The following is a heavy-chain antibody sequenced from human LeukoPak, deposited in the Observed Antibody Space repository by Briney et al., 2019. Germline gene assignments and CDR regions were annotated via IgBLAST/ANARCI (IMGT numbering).Heavy chain of an antibody. D-gene: IGHD6-19*01. J-gene: IGHJ4*02. V-gene: IGHV3-23*01. Sequence: GGSLRLSCAASGFTFSTYTMSWVRQAPGKGLEWVSAIGGSGGSTYYADSVKGRFTISRDNSKNTLYLQMTSLRAEDTAVYYCAKEGSGWYRFFDYWGQGTLVTVSS. CDR3: AKEGSGWYRFFDY. CDR2: IGGSGGST. CDR1: GFTFSTYT.